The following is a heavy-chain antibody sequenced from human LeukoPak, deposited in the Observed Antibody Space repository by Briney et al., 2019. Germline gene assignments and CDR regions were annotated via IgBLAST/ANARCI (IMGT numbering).Heavy chain of an antibody. Sequence: GGSLRLSCAASGSTFSYYAMCWLRQAPGKGLEWVSTVAGSGVTTYYPNSVKGRFTVSRDNPKNMLYLQMNNLRVEDTAIYYCAKGSHSDYCGNFHHWGQGTLVTVSS. CDR1: GSTFSYYA. CDR2: VAGSGVTT. D-gene: IGHD2-21*01. CDR3: AKGSHSDYCGNFHH. V-gene: IGHV3-23*01. J-gene: IGHJ4*02.